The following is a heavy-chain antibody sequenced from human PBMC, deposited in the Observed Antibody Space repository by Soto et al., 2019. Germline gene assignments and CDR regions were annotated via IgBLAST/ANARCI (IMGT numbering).Heavy chain of an antibody. CDR2: ISYDGSNK. J-gene: IGHJ4*02. D-gene: IGHD4-17*01. CDR1: GFTFSSYG. Sequence: QVQLVESGGGVVQPGRSLRLSCAASGFTFSSYGMHWVRQAPGKGLEWVAVISYDGSNKYYADSVKGRFTISRDNSKNTLYLQMNSLRAEDTAVYYCAKVHDGTVTTFYFDYWGQGTLVTVSS. CDR3: AKVHDGTVTTFYFDY. V-gene: IGHV3-30*18.